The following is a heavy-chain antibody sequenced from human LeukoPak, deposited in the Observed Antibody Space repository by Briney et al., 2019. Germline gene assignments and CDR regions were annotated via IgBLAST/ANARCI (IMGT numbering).Heavy chain of an antibody. CDR3: ARIGYSSSSFDY. V-gene: IGHV3-7*01. CDR1: GFTFSNYW. D-gene: IGHD6-6*01. Sequence: PGGSLRPSCAASGFTFSNYWMTWVRQAPGKGLEWVANINQDGSVKYYVDSVKGRFTISRDNAKNSLYLHMDSPRVEDTAVYICARIGYSSSSFDYWGQGTLVTVSS. CDR2: INQDGSVK. J-gene: IGHJ4*02.